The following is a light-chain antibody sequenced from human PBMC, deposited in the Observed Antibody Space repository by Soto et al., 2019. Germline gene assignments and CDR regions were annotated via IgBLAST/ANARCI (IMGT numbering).Light chain of an antibody. CDR3: LQYGSSVWT. CDR2: GAF. V-gene: IGKV3-20*01. J-gene: IGKJ1*01. CDR1: QSVYNYY. Sequence: EIVLTQSPDTLSLSPGEGATLSCRASQSVYNYYLAWYQQKPGQAPRLLIHGAFSRATDIPDRFRGRGSGTDFTLTSSRLEPEDFAVYYCLQYGSSVWTFGQGTRVEI.